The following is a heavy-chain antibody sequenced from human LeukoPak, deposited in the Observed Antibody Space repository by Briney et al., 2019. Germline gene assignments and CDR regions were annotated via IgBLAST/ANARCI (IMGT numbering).Heavy chain of an antibody. Sequence: SETLSLTCTVSGGSISSINYYWGWIRQPPGKGLEWIGSIYYSGGTNYNPSLKSRVTISVDTSKKQISLKLSSVSAADTAVYYCARRDSSSWYYFDYWGQGTLVTVSS. D-gene: IGHD6-13*01. J-gene: IGHJ4*02. CDR1: GGSISSINYY. CDR3: ARRDSSSWYYFDY. V-gene: IGHV4-39*07. CDR2: IYYSGGT.